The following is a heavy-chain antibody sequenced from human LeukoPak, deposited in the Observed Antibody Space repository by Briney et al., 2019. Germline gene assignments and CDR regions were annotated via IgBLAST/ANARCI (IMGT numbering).Heavy chain of an antibody. CDR3: ARVMLFGVVAIDR. Sequence: PGGSLRLSCAASGFSFSSYDMNWVRQAPRKGLEWVSSISGRSNYISYVDSVKGRFTISRDNAKNSLYLQMNNLRAEDTAVYYCARVMLFGVVAIDRWGQGTLVTVSS. CDR1: GFSFSSYD. V-gene: IGHV3-21*01. D-gene: IGHD3-3*01. CDR2: ISGRSNYI. J-gene: IGHJ5*02.